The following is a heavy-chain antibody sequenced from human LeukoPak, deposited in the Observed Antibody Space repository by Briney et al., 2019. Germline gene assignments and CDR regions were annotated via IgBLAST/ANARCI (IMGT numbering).Heavy chain of an antibody. J-gene: IGHJ4*02. CDR2: ILYSGST. V-gene: IGHV4-59*08. CDR1: GGSVSSSY. Sequence: PSETLSLTCTFSGGSVSSSYWTWIRQPPGKALEWIGYILYSGSTNYNPSLKSRGTVSVDTSKNQFSLKLSSVTAADTAVYYCARRRVSIAAAGTFDYWGQGTLVTVSS. D-gene: IGHD6-13*01. CDR3: ARRRVSIAAAGTFDY.